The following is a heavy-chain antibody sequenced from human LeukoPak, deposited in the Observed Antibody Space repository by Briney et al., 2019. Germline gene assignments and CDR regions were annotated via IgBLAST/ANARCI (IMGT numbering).Heavy chain of an antibody. D-gene: IGHD6-6*01. J-gene: IGHJ3*02. CDR1: EFTFSSSA. CDR3: GGYSSSSLDAFDI. CDR2: ISGSDDTT. Sequence: PGGSLRLSCAASEFTFSSSAMSWVRQAPGKGLEWVSSISGSDDTTEYADSVKGRFTISRDNSKNTLYLQMNSLRAEDTAVYYCGGYSSSSLDAFDIWGQGTMVTVSS. V-gene: IGHV3-23*01.